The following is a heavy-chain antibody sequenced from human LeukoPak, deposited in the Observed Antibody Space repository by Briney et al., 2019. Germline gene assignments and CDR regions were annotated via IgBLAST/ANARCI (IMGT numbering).Heavy chain of an antibody. Sequence: PGGSLRLSCEGSGFIFSDFGMSWVRQAPGKGLEWVSIISGSGISTSYAESAKGRFTISRDNSKNTVYLQMNSLRVEDTAVYYCAKEIVVVPAANLPFDPWGQGTLVTVSS. CDR1: GFIFSDFG. J-gene: IGHJ5*02. V-gene: IGHV3-23*01. D-gene: IGHD2-2*01. CDR3: AKEIVVVPAANLPFDP. CDR2: ISGSGIST.